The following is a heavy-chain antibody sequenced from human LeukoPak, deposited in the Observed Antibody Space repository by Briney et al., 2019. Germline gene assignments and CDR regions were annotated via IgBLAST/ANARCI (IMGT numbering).Heavy chain of an antibody. CDR1: GGSISPYY. CDR3: ARGYYESGGYYYYHF. CDR2: IFYSESTKFSGST. Sequence: SETLSLTCTVSGGSISPYYWNWIRQPPGKGLEWIGYIFYSESTKFSGSTKYNPSRKSRAIISVDTSKNQFSLILSSVTAADTAVYYCARGYYESGGYYYYHFWGQGTLVTVSS. V-gene: IGHV4-59*08. J-gene: IGHJ1*01. D-gene: IGHD3-22*01.